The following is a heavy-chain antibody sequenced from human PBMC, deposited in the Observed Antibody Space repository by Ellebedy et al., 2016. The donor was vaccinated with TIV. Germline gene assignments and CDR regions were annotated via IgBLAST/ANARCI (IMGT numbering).Heavy chain of an antibody. CDR3: ARDPGLLSGGCLDY. D-gene: IGHD3-16*02. J-gene: IGHJ4*02. CDR1: GFKFNMYG. CDR2: IWYDGSNE. Sequence: PGGSLRLSCAASGFKFNMYGMHWVRQAPGKGLEWVAHIWYDGSNENYADSVKGRFIISRDSSLYLQMNSLRAEDTAIYYCARDPGLLSGGCLDYWGQGTLVTVSS. V-gene: IGHV3-33*01.